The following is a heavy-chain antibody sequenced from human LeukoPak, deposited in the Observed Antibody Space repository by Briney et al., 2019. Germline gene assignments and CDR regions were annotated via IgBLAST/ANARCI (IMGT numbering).Heavy chain of an antibody. CDR3: ARGYHGDLECFDY. V-gene: IGHV3-11*01. CDR2: ISSSGSTI. D-gene: IGHD4-17*01. Sequence: RAGGSLRLSCAASGFIFSDYYMSWIRQAPGKGLEWVSYISSSGSTIYYADSVKGRFTISRDNAKDSLYLQMNSLRAEDTAVYYCARGYHGDLECFDYWGQGTLLTVSS. J-gene: IGHJ4*02. CDR1: GFIFSDYY.